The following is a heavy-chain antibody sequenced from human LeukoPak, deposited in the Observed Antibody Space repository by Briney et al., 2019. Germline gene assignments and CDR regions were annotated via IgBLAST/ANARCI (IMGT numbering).Heavy chain of an antibody. J-gene: IGHJ3*02. CDR3: ARGMAGSYFGAFDI. CDR1: GYTFTGYY. V-gene: IGHV1-2*04. Sequence: GASVKVPCRASGYTFTGYYMHWVRQAPGQGLEWMGWINPNSGGTNYAQKFQGWVTMTRDTSISTAYMELSRLRSDDTAVYYCARGMAGSYFGAFDIWGQGTMDTVSA. D-gene: IGHD6-19*01. CDR2: INPNSGGT.